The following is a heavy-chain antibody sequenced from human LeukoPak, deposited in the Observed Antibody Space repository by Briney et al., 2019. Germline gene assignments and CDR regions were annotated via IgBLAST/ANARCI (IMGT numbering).Heavy chain of an antibody. Sequence: ASVKVSCKASGGTFSSYAISWVRQAPGQGLEWTGGIIPIFGTANYAQKFQGRVTITADESTSTAYMELSSLRSEDTAVYYCARQISHYYDSSGSDYFDYWGQGTLVTVSS. CDR2: IIPIFGTA. CDR3: ARQISHYYDSSGSDYFDY. J-gene: IGHJ4*02. V-gene: IGHV1-69*13. CDR1: GGTFSSYA. D-gene: IGHD3-22*01.